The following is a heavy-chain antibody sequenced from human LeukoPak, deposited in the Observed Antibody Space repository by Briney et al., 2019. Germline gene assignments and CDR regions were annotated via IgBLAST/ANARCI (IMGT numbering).Heavy chain of an antibody. D-gene: IGHD2-2*01. CDR1: GGSISSYY. CDR2: IYYSGST. V-gene: IGHV4-59*04. J-gene: IGHJ4*02. CDR3: AARPVPAAPYFDY. Sequence: SETLSLTCTVSGGSISSYYWSCIRQHPGKGLEWIGSIYYSGSTYYNPSLKSRVTISVDTSKNQFSLKLSSVTAADTAVYYCAARPVPAAPYFDYWGQGTLVTVSS.